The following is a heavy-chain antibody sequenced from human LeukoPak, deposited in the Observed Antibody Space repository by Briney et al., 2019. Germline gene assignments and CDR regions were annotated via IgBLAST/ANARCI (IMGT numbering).Heavy chain of an antibody. V-gene: IGHV3-30-3*01. CDR3: ARGPPLFDP. D-gene: IGHD3-16*02. CDR2: ISYDGSNK. CDR1: GFTFSSYA. Sequence: GGSLRLSCAASGFTFSSYAMHWVRQAPGKGLEWVAVISYDGSNKYYADSVKGRFTISRDNAKNSLYLQMDSLRAEDTAVYYCARGPPLFDPWGQGTLVTVSS. J-gene: IGHJ5*02.